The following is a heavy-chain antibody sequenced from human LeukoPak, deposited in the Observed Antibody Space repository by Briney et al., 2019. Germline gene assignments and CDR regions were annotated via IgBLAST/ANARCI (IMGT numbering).Heavy chain of an antibody. V-gene: IGHV3-7*01. J-gene: IGHJ5*02. CDR1: GFTFSSNW. Sequence: GGSLTVSSAASGFTFSSNWMSWVGHAPGKGLEWVANIKYDGSEKYYVDYVKGRFTISRDNAENSLYLQMDSLRAEDTAVYYCGRGVCSGTSCYQGRWWPDPWGEGTLVTVSS. D-gene: IGHD2-2*01. CDR2: IKYDGSEK. CDR3: GRGVCSGTSCYQGRWWPDP.